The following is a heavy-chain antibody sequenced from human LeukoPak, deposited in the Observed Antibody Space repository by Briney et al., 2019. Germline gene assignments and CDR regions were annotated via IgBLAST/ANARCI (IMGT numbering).Heavy chain of an antibody. CDR3: ARARIVRQQLLVPKLLFDY. J-gene: IGHJ4*02. V-gene: IGHV4-39*07. Sequence: KPSETLSLTCTVSGGSISSSSYYWGWIRQPPGKGLEWIGSIYYSGSTYYNPSLKSRVTISVDTSKNQFSLKLSSVTAADTAVYYCARARIVRQQLLVPKLLFDYWGQGTLVTVSS. CDR2: IYYSGST. D-gene: IGHD6-13*01. CDR1: GGSISSSSYY.